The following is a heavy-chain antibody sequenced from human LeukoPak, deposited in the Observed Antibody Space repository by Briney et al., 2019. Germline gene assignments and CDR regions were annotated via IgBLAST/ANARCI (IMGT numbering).Heavy chain of an antibody. CDR2: INPSGGST. J-gene: IGHJ3*02. D-gene: IGHD2-21*02. Sequence: APVKVSCKASGYTFTSYYMHWVRQAPGQGLEWMGIINPSGGSTSYAQKFQGRVTMTRDTSTSTVYMEQSSLRSEDTAVYYCARVEAYCGGDCSPDAFDIWGQGTMVTVSS. V-gene: IGHV1-46*01. CDR3: ARVEAYCGGDCSPDAFDI. CDR1: GYTFTSYY.